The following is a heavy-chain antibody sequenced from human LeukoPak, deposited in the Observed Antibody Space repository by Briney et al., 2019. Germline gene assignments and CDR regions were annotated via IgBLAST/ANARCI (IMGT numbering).Heavy chain of an antibody. Sequence: SETLSLTCTVSGGSISSYYWSWIRQPPGKGLEWIGYIYYSGSTNYNPSLKSRVIISVDTSKNQFSLKLSSVAAADTAVYYCARRDYYYYGMDVWGQGTTVTVSS. J-gene: IGHJ6*02. D-gene: IGHD2-21*01. CDR3: ARRDYYYYGMDV. CDR2: IYYSGST. CDR1: GGSISSYY. V-gene: IGHV4-59*08.